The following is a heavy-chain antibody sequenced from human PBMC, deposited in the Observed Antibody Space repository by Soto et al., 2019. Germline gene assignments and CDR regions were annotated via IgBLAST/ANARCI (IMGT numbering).Heavy chain of an antibody. J-gene: IGHJ3*02. Sequence: QVQLVESGGGVVQPGRSLRLSCAASGFTFSSYGMHWVRQAPGKGLEWVAVIWYDGSNKYYADSVKGRFTISRDNSKNTLYLQMNCLRAEDTAVYYCASITMVRGVMSDAFDIWGQGTMVTVSS. V-gene: IGHV3-33*01. D-gene: IGHD3-10*01. CDR1: GFTFSSYG. CDR3: ASITMVRGVMSDAFDI. CDR2: IWYDGSNK.